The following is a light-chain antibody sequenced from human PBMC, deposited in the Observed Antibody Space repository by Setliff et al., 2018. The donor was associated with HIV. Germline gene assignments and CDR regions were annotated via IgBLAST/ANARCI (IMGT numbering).Light chain of an antibody. CDR2: SFT. CDR3: QSYDSSLSGYV. Sequence: QSVLTQPPSVSGAPGQRVTISCTGSSSNIGAGFDVYWYQQFPGTAPKLLIYSFTNRPSGVPDRFSGSKSGTSASLAIAGLQAEDEADYYCQSYDSSLSGYVFGTGTKVTVL. CDR1: SSNIGAGFD. V-gene: IGLV1-40*01. J-gene: IGLJ1*01.